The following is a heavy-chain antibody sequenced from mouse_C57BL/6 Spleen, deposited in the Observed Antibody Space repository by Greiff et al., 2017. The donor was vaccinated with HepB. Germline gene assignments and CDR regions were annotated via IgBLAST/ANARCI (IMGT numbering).Heavy chain of an antibody. J-gene: IGHJ4*01. V-gene: IGHV1-52*01. CDR3: ARRSAQYYAMDY. Sequence: VQLQQSGAELVRPGSSVKLSCKASGYTFTSYWMHWVKQRPIQGLEWIGNIDPSDSETHYNQKFKDKATLTVDKSSSTAYMQLSSLTSEDSAVYYCARRSAQYYAMDYWGQGTSVTVSS. CDR2: IDPSDSET. CDR1: GYTFTSYW.